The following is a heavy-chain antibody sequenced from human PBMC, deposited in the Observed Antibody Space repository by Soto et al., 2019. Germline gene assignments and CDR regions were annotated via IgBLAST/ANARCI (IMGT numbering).Heavy chain of an antibody. CDR1: GGSFSGYD. J-gene: IGHJ3*02. CDR2: IYYSGST. CDR3: ARQFAWGTVAFDI. Sequence: SETLSLTCAVYGGSFSGYDWSWIRQPPGKGLEWIGYIYYSGSTNYNPSLKSRVTISVDTSKNQFSLKLSSVTAADTAVYYCARQFAWGTVAFDIWGQGTMVTVSS. V-gene: IGHV4-59*01. D-gene: IGHD3-16*01.